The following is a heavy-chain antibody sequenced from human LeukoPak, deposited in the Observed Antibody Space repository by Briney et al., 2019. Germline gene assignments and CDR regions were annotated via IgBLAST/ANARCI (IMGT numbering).Heavy chain of an antibody. CDR3: ARGSVLLWFGELLSHFDY. V-gene: IGHV1-2*02. CDR2: INPNSGGT. Sequence: ASVKVSCKASGYTFTGYYMHWVRQAPGQGLEWMGWINPNSGGTNYAQKFQGRVTMTRDTSISTAYMELSRLRSDDTAVYYCARGSVLLWFGELLSHFDYWGQGTLVTVSS. CDR1: GYTFTGYY. D-gene: IGHD3-10*01. J-gene: IGHJ4*02.